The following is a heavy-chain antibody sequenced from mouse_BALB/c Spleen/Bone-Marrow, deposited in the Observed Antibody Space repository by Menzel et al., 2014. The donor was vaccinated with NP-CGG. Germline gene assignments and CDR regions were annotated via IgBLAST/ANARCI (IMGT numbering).Heavy chain of an antibody. Sequence: QVQLQQSGAELVKPGASVKLSCKASGYTFTSYYMYWVKQRPGQGLEWIGGINPSNGGTNFNEKFKSKATLTVYKSSSTAYMQLSSLTSEDSAVYFCARSYDGYPYAMNYWGQGTSVTVSS. CDR1: GYTFTSYY. V-gene: IGHV1S81*02. D-gene: IGHD2-3*01. CDR2: INPSNGGT. J-gene: IGHJ4*01. CDR3: ARSYDGYPYAMNY.